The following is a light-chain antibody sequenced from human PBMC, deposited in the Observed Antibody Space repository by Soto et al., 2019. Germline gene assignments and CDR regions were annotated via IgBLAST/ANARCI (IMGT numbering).Light chain of an antibody. CDR1: QGISIW. V-gene: IGKV1-12*01. CDR2: AAS. J-gene: IGKJ4*01. Sequence: DIQMTQSPSSVSASVGDRVTITCRASQGISIWLAWYQHKPGKAPKLLIYAASSLKTGVPSRFSGSGSGREFTLTISSLQPEDFATYYCQQANSFPVTSGGGTKVEI. CDR3: QQANSFPVT.